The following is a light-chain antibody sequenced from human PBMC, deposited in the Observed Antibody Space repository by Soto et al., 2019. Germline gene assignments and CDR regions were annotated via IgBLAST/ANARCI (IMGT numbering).Light chain of an antibody. V-gene: IGKV1-5*03. J-gene: IGKJ1*01. CDR2: ATS. CDR3: QQYNTWWI. Sequence: DIQMTQSPSTLSASVGDRVTITCRASQSIGGWLAWYQQKAGKAPKVLIYATSTLQSGVPSRFSGSGSGTQFTLTISSLQPDDSATYYCQQYNTWWIFGQGTKVEVK. CDR1: QSIGGW.